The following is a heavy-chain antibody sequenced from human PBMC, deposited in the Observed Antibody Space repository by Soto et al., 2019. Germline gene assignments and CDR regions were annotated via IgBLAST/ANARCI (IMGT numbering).Heavy chain of an antibody. J-gene: IGHJ6*02. CDR1: GGSISFDHYH. Sequence: QVQLQQSGPGLVKPSQTLSLTCTVSGGSISFDHYHWTWIRQPPGKGLEWIGYVHYSGSVLYNPSLQSRVSISVDTSKNQFSLKLSSVTAADTAVYFCAREDDGGDRDYYGLDVWRQGTTVTVSS. CDR3: AREDDGGDRDYYGLDV. D-gene: IGHD2-21*02. V-gene: IGHV4-30-4*01. CDR2: VHYSGSV.